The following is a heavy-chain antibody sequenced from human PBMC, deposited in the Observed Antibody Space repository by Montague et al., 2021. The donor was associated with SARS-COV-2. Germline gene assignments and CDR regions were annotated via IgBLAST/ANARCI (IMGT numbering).Heavy chain of an antibody. CDR3: ARELKGYFDY. J-gene: IGHJ4*02. CDR1: GFTVSSNY. CDR2: IYSGGST. V-gene: IGHV3-66*02. Sequence: SLRLSCAASGFTVSSNYMSWVRQAPGKGLEWVSVIYSGGSTYYADSVEGRFTISRDNSKNTLYLQMNSLRAEDTAVYYCARELKGYFDYWGQGTLVTVSS. D-gene: IGHD3-10*01.